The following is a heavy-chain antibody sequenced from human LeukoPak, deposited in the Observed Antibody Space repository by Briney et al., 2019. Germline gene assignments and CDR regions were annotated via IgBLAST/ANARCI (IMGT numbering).Heavy chain of an antibody. Sequence: GGSLRLSCAASGFTFSSYSMNWVRQAPGKGLEWVSYISSSSTIYYADSVKGRFTISRDNAKNSLYLQMNSLRAEDTAVYYCAKLGGGFWFDPWGQGTLVTVSS. D-gene: IGHD3-16*01. V-gene: IGHV3-48*01. J-gene: IGHJ5*02. CDR3: AKLGGGFWFDP. CDR1: GFTFSSYS. CDR2: ISSSSTI.